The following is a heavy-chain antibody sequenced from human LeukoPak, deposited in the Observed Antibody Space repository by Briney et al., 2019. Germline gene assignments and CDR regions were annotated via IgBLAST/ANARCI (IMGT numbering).Heavy chain of an antibody. J-gene: IGHJ4*02. D-gene: IGHD1-26*01. CDR2: INSDGSTT. V-gene: IGHV3-74*01. CDR1: GFTFSNYA. CDR3: ARRSSGSPPYYFDY. Sequence: GGSLRLSCAASGFTFSNYAMSWVRQAPGKGLVWVSRINSDGSTTNYADSVKGRFTISRDNAKNTLCLQMNSLRAEDTAVYYCARRSSGSPPYYFDYWGQGTLVTVSS.